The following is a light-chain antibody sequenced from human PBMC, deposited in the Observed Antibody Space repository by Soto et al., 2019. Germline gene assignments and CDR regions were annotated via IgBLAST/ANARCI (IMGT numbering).Light chain of an antibody. CDR1: QSFSGTY. CDR3: QQYGSSPRIT. Sequence: EIVLTQSPGTLSLSPGERATLSCRASQSFSGTYLAWYQQKPGQAPRLLIYAASTRATGIPGRFSGSGSGTDFTLTISRLEPEDFAVYYCQQYGSSPRITFGQGTRLEIK. J-gene: IGKJ5*01. CDR2: AAS. V-gene: IGKV3-20*01.